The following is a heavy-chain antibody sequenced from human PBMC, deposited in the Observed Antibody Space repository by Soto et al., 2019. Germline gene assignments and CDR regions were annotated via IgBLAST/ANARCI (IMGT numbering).Heavy chain of an antibody. CDR2: IYSGGYT. D-gene: IGHD6-13*01. J-gene: IGHJ4*02. CDR3: ARESSPPETGTSWQSFDY. CDR1: GFTVSSNY. V-gene: IGHV3-53*01. Sequence: GGSLRLSCAASGFTVSSNYMSWVRQAPGKGLEWVSVIYSGGYTYYADSVKGRFTISRDNSKNTLYLQMNRLRAEDTAVYHCARESSPPETGTSWQSFDYWGQGTLVTVSS.